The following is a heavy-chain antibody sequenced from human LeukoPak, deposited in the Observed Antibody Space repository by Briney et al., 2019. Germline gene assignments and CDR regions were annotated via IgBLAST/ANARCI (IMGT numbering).Heavy chain of an antibody. CDR1: GFTFRSYS. V-gene: IGHV3-21*01. J-gene: IGHJ6*02. D-gene: IGHD3-10*01. CDR2: ISSSSSYI. Sequence: GGSLRLSCAASGFTFRSYSMNWVRQAPGKGLEWVSSISSSSSYIYYTDSVKGRFTISRDNAKNSLYLQMNSLRAEDTAVYYCATYPSLTMVRGVIVGMDVWGQGTTVTVSS. CDR3: ATYPSLTMVRGVIVGMDV.